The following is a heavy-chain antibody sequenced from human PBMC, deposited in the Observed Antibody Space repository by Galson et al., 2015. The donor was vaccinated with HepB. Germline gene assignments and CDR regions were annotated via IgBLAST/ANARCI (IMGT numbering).Heavy chain of an antibody. J-gene: IGHJ6*02. D-gene: IGHD3-3*01. CDR2: ISWDSSSK. CDR1: GFTFDEYA. Sequence: SLRLSCAASGFTFDEYALHWVRQAPGKGLEWVPSISWDSSSKAYADSVKGRFTISRDNAKNSLYLQMNRLRSEDTALYYCTKTQISGVGILGYGMDVWGQGTTVTVSS. CDR3: TKTQISGVGILGYGMDV. V-gene: IGHV3-9*01.